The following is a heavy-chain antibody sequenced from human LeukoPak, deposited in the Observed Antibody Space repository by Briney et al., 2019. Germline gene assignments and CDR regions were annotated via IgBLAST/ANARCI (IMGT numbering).Heavy chain of an antibody. Sequence: GASVKASCKASGYTFTSYGISWVRQAPGQGLEWMGWISAYNGNTNYAQKLQGRVTMTTDTSTSTAYMELRSLRSDDTAVYYCASSLFSSGRPPSFDYWGQGTLVTVSS. V-gene: IGHV1-18*01. CDR3: ASSLFSSGRPPSFDY. CDR1: GYTFTSYG. J-gene: IGHJ4*02. D-gene: IGHD6-19*01. CDR2: ISAYNGNT.